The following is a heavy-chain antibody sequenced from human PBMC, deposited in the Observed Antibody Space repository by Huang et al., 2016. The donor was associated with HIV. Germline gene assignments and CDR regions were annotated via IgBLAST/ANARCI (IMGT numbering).Heavy chain of an antibody. Sequence: VQLVESGGGVVQPGRSLRLACAASGFSFSTYGLHWVRPAPGKGLEWVAVISYDGSNKYYAHSVKGRFTISRDTSENKVYLQMNSLRHEDTAVYYCAKDGADEEWDIDYWGQGTLVTVFS. CDR3: AKDGADEEWDIDY. CDR1: GFSFSTYG. V-gene: IGHV3-30*18. D-gene: IGHD1-26*01. J-gene: IGHJ4*02. CDR2: ISYDGSNK.